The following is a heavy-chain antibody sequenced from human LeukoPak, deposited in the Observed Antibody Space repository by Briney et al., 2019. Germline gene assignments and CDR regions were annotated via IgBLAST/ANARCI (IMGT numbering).Heavy chain of an antibody. CDR3: ARDLNPSYRDGYNGVFDY. J-gene: IGHJ4*02. CDR1: GYTFTSYY. D-gene: IGHD5-24*01. Sequence: GASVKVSCKASGYTFTSYYMHWVRQAPGQGLEWMGIINPSGGSTSYAQKFQGRVTMTRDTSTTTVYMELSSLRSEDTAVYYCARDLNPSYRDGYNGVFDYWGQGTLVTVSS. V-gene: IGHV1-46*01. CDR2: INPSGGST.